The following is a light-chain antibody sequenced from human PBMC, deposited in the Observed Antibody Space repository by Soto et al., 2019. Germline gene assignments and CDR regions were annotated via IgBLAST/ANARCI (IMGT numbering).Light chain of an antibody. CDR3: SSYTSSSTLPYV. CDR1: SSDIGGYNY. J-gene: IGLJ1*01. CDR2: DVS. Sequence: QSALTQSASVSGSPGQSITISCTGTSSDIGGYNYVSWYQQHPGKAPKLMIYDVSNRPSGVSNRFSGSKSGNTASLTISGLQAEDEADYYCSSYTSSSTLPYVFGTGTQLTVL. V-gene: IGLV2-14*01.